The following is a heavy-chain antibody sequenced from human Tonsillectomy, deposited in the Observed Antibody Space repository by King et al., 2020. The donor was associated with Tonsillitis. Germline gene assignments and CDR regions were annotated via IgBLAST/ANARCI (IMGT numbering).Heavy chain of an antibody. CDR1: GFTFSSYA. Sequence: VQLVESGGGLVQPGGSLRLSCAASGFTFSSYAMSWVRQAPGKGLEWVSAISGSGGSTYYADSVKGRLTISRDNSKNTLYLQMNSLRAEDTAVYYCAYSSGWRTRFFDYWGQGTLVTVSS. V-gene: IGHV3-23*04. J-gene: IGHJ4*02. CDR3: AYSSGWRTRFFDY. CDR2: ISGSGGST. D-gene: IGHD6-19*01.